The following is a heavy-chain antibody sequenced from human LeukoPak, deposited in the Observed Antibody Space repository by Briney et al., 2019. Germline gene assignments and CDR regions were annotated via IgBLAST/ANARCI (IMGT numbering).Heavy chain of an antibody. Sequence: TSETLSLTCTVSGGSISNYYWSWIRQPPGKGLEWIGYIYYSGSTNYNPSLKSRVTISVDTSKNQFSLNLSSVTAADTAVYYCARGSNSVAYWGQGTLVTVSS. J-gene: IGHJ4*02. D-gene: IGHD4-23*01. CDR3: ARGSNSVAY. CDR1: GGSISNYY. CDR2: IYYSGST. V-gene: IGHV4-59*12.